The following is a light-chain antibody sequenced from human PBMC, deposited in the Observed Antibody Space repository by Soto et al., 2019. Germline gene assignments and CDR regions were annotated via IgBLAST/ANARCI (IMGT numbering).Light chain of an antibody. CDR2: AAS. Sequence: DIQMTQSPSSLSASVGDRVTMTCRASHSISNSLNWYQQKPGRAPKVLIYAASNLQSGVPSRFSGSGSGTDFTLTISSLQPEDLAIYYCQKSYTTPSFGGGTKVDIK. V-gene: IGKV1-39*01. CDR3: QKSYTTPS. CDR1: HSISNS. J-gene: IGKJ4*01.